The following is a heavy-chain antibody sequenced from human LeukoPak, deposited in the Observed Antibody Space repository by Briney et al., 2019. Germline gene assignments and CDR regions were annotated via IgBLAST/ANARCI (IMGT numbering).Heavy chain of an antibody. J-gene: IGHJ2*01. CDR2: IYHSGST. Sequence: SGTLSLTCAVSGGSISSSNWWSWVRQPPGKGLEWIGEIYHSGSTSYNPSLKSRVTISVDKSKNQFSLKLSSVTAADTAVYYCARDRRFVRDIVVVPAAIPTRYFDLWGRGTLVTVSS. D-gene: IGHD2-2*02. CDR1: GGSISSSNW. V-gene: IGHV4-4*02. CDR3: ARDRRFVRDIVVVPAAIPTRYFDL.